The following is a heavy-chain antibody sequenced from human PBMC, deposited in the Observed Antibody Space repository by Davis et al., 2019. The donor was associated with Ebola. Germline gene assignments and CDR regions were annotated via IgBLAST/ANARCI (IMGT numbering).Heavy chain of an antibody. CDR2: IKQDGSEK. V-gene: IGHV3-7*03. J-gene: IGHJ4*02. D-gene: IGHD2-21*02. CDR1: GFTFSSYW. Sequence: GGSLRLSCAASGFTFSSYWMSWVRQAPGKGLEWVANIKQDGSEKYYVDSVKGRFTISRDNAKNSLYLQMNSLRAEDTAVYYCAKGFRPGPGFIVVVTVDYWGQGTLVTVSS. CDR3: AKGFRPGPGFIVVVTVDY.